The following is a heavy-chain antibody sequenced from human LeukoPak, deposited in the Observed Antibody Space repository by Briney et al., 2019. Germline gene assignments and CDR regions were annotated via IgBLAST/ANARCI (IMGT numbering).Heavy chain of an antibody. V-gene: IGHV4-59*01. J-gene: IGHJ3*02. CDR1: GGSISSYY. D-gene: IGHD6-19*01. CDR3: ARFRSFGWYDAFDI. CDR2: IYYSGST. Sequence: KPSETLSLTCTVSGGSISSYYWSWIRPPPGKGLEWIEYIYYSGSTNYNPSLKSRVTISVDTSKNQFYLKQSSVTAADTVVYYCARFRSFGWYDAFDIWGQGTMVSVSS.